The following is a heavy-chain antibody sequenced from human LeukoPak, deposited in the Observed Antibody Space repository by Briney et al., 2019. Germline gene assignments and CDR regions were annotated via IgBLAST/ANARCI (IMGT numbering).Heavy chain of an antibody. J-gene: IGHJ4*02. Sequence: PSETLSPTCTVSGGSITSYYWSWIRQPAGKGLEWIGRIHTSGSTNYNSSLKSRVTMSVDMSKNQFSLKLSSVTAADTAVYYCARLYLPATRFDYWGQGTLVTVSS. D-gene: IGHD5-24*01. CDR1: GGSITSYY. CDR3: ARLYLPATRFDY. CDR2: IHTSGST. V-gene: IGHV4-4*07.